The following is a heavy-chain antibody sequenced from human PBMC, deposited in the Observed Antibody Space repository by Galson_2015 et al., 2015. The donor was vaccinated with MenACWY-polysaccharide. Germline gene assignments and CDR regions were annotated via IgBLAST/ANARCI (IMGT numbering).Heavy chain of an antibody. CDR3: ARDSEDSSGYYYLGWFDP. J-gene: IGHJ5*02. D-gene: IGHD3-22*01. CDR2: IIPILGIA. Sequence: SGAEVKKPGESLKISCKASGGTISSYAISWVRQAPGQGLEWVGRIIPILGIANYAQKFQGRVTITADKSTSTAYMELSSLRSEDTAVYYCARDSEDSSGYYYLGWFDPWGQGTLVTVSS. V-gene: IGHV1-69*04. CDR1: GGTISSYA.